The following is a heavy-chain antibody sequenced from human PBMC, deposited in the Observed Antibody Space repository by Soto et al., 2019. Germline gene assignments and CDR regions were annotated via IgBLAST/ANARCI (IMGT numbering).Heavy chain of an antibody. CDR1: GFVFSNYG. J-gene: IGHJ3*02. Sequence: QLHLVESGGGVVQPGTSLRLSCTASGFVFSNYGMHWVRQAPGKGLEWVAVTPNDGSYYYYTDSVKGRFTISRDNSEKTLYLQMNSLRVEDTAVYYCVRDDELTENGLDIWGQGTMVIVSS. CDR2: TPNDGSYY. CDR3: VRDDELTENGLDI. D-gene: IGHD3-9*01. V-gene: IGHV3-33*01.